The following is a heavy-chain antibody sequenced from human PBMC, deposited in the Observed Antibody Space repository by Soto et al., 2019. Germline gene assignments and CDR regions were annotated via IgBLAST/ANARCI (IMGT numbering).Heavy chain of an antibody. Sequence: EVQLVQSGAEVKKPGESLKISCKAFRYSFTDYWIGWVRQMPGKGLEWMGFIYPGDSDTRYSPSFQGQVTISADKSISTAYLQWSSLKATDSAIYFCASDTNSWYYFDHWGQGTVVPVSS. V-gene: IGHV5-51*01. J-gene: IGHJ4*02. CDR1: RYSFTDYW. CDR3: ASDTNSWYYFDH. CDR2: IYPGDSDT. D-gene: IGHD6-13*01.